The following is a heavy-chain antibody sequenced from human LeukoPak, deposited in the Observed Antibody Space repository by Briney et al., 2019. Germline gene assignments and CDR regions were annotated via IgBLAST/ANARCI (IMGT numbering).Heavy chain of an antibody. CDR3: ARVDNMVRGIIAY. Sequence: GGSLRLSCAASGFIFDNFGMTWVRQAAGKGLEWVSRISASGHSTTYADSVKGRITISRDNSKNTLFLQVHSLRDDDTAVYYCARVDNMVRGIIAYWGQGTLVTVSS. D-gene: IGHD3-10*01. J-gene: IGHJ4*02. CDR1: GFIFDNFG. CDR2: ISASGHST. V-gene: IGHV3-23*01.